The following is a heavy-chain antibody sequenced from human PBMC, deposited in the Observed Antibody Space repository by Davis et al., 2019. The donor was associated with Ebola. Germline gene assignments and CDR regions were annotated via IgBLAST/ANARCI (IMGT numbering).Heavy chain of an antibody. J-gene: IGHJ3*01. V-gene: IGHV1-8*01. CDR3: ARRRWSSSSCIFS. Sequence: AASVKVSCKASGYIFTSYDINWVRQATGQGLEWMGWMNHNSGNTGYARKVQDRVTMTRDTHRNKANLELSGLRSEDTAVYYCARRRWSSSSCIFSWGQGTMVTVSS. CDR1: GYIFTSYD. D-gene: IGHD2-2*01. CDR2: MNHNSGNT.